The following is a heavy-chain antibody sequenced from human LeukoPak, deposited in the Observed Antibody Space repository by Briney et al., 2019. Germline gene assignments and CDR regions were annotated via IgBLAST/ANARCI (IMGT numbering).Heavy chain of an antibody. CDR1: GFTFSSYA. CDR3: AKDSGSYPNGAFDI. J-gene: IGHJ3*02. D-gene: IGHD1-26*01. Sequence: QAGGSLRLSCAASGFTFSSYAMSWVRQAPGKGLEWVSAISGSGGSTYYADSVKGRFTISRDNSKNTLCLQMNSLRAEDTAVYYCAKDSGSYPNGAFDIWGQGTMVTVSS. CDR2: ISGSGGST. V-gene: IGHV3-23*01.